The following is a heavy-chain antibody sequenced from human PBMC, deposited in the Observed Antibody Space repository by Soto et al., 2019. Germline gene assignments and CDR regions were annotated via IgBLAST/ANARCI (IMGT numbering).Heavy chain of an antibody. CDR3: AKGSTMVRGVPSSFDY. CDR2: VSYDGTNK. D-gene: IGHD3-10*01. J-gene: IGHJ4*02. CDR1: GFIFSSYG. Sequence: QVQLVESGGGVVQPGRSLRLSCGASGFIFSSYGMHWVRQAPGKGLEWVAIVSYDGTNKYYADSVKGRFTISRDNSENTLYLQMNSLRAEDTAVYYCAKGSTMVRGVPSSFDYWGQGTLVTVSS. V-gene: IGHV3-30*18.